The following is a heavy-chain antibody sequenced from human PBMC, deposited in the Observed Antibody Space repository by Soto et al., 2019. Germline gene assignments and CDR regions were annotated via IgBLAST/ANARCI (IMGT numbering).Heavy chain of an antibody. Sequence: QVQLQESGPGLVKPSQPLSLTCTVSGASINSDDYYWSWIRQPPGKGLEWIGRIYDRGRTYTNPSLSRRASMSVDPSKNQFSLTLNSVTAADTAGDYCAGGRAGDKVDSWGQGSLVTVSS. V-gene: IGHV4-30-4*01. J-gene: IGHJ4*02. D-gene: IGHD7-27*01. CDR1: GASINSDDYY. CDR3: AGGRAGDKVDS. CDR2: IYDRGRT.